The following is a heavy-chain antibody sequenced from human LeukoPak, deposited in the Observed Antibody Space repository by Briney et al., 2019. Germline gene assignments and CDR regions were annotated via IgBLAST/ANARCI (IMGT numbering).Heavy chain of an antibody. CDR2: IYSGGNT. D-gene: IGHD6-19*01. Sequence: GGSLRLSCAASGFTVSTYYMRWVRRAPGKGLEWLSVIYSGGNTYYADSVKDRFTISKDNSKNTLYLQINSLRAEDTAVYYCARGLAVTGGGYEFGYWGQGTLVTVSS. CDR3: ARGLAVTGGGYEFGY. CDR1: GFTVSTYY. J-gene: IGHJ4*02. V-gene: IGHV3-66*01.